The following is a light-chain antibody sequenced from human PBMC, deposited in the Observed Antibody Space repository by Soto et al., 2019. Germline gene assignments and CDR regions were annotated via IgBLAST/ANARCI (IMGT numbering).Light chain of an antibody. Sequence: DIPMTQSPSSLTASVGDRVTITCRTSQSIANYLNWYQQKPGKAPTVLIFGGSSLQSGVPSRFSGSGSGTEFTLTISNLQPEDSATYYCHQSFSTPLTFGGGTNVEIK. J-gene: IGKJ4*01. CDR3: HQSFSTPLT. V-gene: IGKV1-39*01. CDR1: QSIANY. CDR2: GGS.